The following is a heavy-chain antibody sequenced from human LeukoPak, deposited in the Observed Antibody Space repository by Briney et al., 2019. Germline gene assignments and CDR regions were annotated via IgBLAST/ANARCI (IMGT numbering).Heavy chain of an antibody. D-gene: IGHD3-3*01. J-gene: IGHJ5*02. V-gene: IGHV3-30*02. CDR1: GFTFSSYG. CDR2: IRYDGSNK. CDR3: VKYLGVNWIGWFDP. Sequence: PGGSLRLSCAASGFTFSSYGMHWVRQAPGKGLEWVAFIRYDGSNKYYADSVKGRFTISRDNSKNTLYLQMNSLRAEDTAVDCCVKYLGVNWIGWFDPWGEGTLVTVSS.